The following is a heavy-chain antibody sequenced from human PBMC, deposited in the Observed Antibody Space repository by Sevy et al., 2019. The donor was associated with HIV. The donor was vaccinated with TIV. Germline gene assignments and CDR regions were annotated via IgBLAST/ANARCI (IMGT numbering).Heavy chain of an antibody. J-gene: IGHJ4*02. D-gene: IGHD3-10*01. V-gene: IGHV4-30-4*01. Sequence: SETLSLTCTVSGGSISSGDYYWSWIRQPPGKGLEWIGYIYYSGSTYYNPSLNSRVTISVDTSKNQFSLKLSSVTAADTAVYYCARDHQGNYYGSGSYAFDYWGQRTLVTVSS. CDR2: IYYSGST. CDR1: GGSISSGDYY. CDR3: ARDHQGNYYGSGSYAFDY.